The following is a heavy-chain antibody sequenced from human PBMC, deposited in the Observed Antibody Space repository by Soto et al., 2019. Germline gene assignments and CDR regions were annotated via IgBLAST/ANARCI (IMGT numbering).Heavy chain of an antibody. J-gene: IGHJ4*02. D-gene: IGHD3-22*01. CDR2: INHSGST. V-gene: IGHV4-39*01. Sequence: QLQLQESGPGLVKPSETLSLTCRVSDGSMNSDSSYWGWIRQPPGKGLEWIGVINHSGSTYHNLSLKGRVTMSVDASRNQCSLKLTSMTAADTAVYYCARLGGYVSVGYYYLWDSWGQGTLVTLSS. CDR3: ARLGGYVSVGYYYLWDS. CDR1: DGSMNSDSSY.